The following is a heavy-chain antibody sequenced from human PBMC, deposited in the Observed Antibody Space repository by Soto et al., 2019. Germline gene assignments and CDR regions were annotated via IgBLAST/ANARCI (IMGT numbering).Heavy chain of an antibody. D-gene: IGHD3-10*01. CDR2: ISWNGAAT. J-gene: IGHJ4*02. CDR1: GFTFDDYA. V-gene: IGHV3-9*01. CDR3: ANFPLYGSGFDC. Sequence: GGSLRLSCAASGFTFDDYAIHWVRQAPGKGLEWVSGISWNGAATGYADSVKGRFTISRDNAKNTLYLQMNSLGSDDTAIYYCANFPLYGSGFDCWGLGTLVTVSP.